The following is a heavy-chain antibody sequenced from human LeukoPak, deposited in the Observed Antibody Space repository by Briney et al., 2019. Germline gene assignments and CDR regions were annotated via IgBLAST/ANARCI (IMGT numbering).Heavy chain of an antibody. Sequence: SVKVSCKASGGTFSSYAISWVRQAPGQGLEWMGGIIPIFGTANYAQKFQGRVTITADESTSTAYMELSSLRSEDTAVYYCARDPPTGRGAFDIWGQGTMFTVSS. CDR3: ARDPPTGRGAFDI. V-gene: IGHV1-69*13. CDR1: GGTFSSYA. D-gene: IGHD3-10*01. J-gene: IGHJ3*02. CDR2: IIPIFGTA.